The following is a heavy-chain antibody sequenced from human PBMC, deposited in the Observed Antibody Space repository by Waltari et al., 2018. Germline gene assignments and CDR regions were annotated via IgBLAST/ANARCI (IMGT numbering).Heavy chain of an antibody. Sequence: QVQLQQWGAGLLKPSETLSLTCAVYGGSFSGYYWSWISQPPGKGLEWIGEINHSGSTNYNPSLKSRVTISVDTSKNQFSLKLSSVTAADTAVYYCARPSSTNWFDPWGQGTLVTVSS. CDR2: INHSGST. J-gene: IGHJ5*02. CDR1: GGSFSGYY. V-gene: IGHV4-34*01. D-gene: IGHD2-2*01. CDR3: ARPSSTNWFDP.